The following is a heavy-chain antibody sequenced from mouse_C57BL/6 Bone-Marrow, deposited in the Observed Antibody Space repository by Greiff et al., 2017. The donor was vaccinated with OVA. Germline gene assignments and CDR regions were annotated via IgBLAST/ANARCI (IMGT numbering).Heavy chain of an antibody. V-gene: IGHV1-55*01. CDR2: IYPGSGST. Sequence: QVQLQQPGAELVKPGASVQMSCKASGYTFTSYWITWVKQRPGQGLEWIGDIYPGSGSTNYNEKFKSKATLTVDTSSSTAYMQLSSLTSEDSAVYYCARYYDYDEGFAYWGQGTLVTVSA. CDR1: GYTFTSYW. D-gene: IGHD2-4*01. J-gene: IGHJ3*01. CDR3: ARYYDYDEGFAY.